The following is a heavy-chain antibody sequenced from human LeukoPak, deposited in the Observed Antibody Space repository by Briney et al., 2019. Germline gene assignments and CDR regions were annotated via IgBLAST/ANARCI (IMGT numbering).Heavy chain of an antibody. V-gene: IGHV1-2*02. CDR2: INPNSGGT. J-gene: IGHJ6*02. CDR3: ASNTRNLYYYGMDV. CDR1: GHTFTGYY. Sequence: GASVKASCKASGHTFTGYYMHWVRQAPGQGLEWMGWINPNSGGTNYAQKFQGRVTMTRDTSISTAYMELSRLRSDDTAVYYCASNTRNLYYYGMDVWGQGTTVTVSS.